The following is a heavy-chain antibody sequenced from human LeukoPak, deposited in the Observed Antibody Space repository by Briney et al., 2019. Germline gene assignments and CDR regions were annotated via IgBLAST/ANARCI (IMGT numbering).Heavy chain of an antibody. CDR1: GGSISSGSYY. D-gene: IGHD6-6*01. J-gene: IGHJ4*02. V-gene: IGHV4-61*02. Sequence: SETLSLTCTVSGGSISSGSYYWSWIRQPAGKGLEWIGRIYTSGSTNYNPSLKSRVTISVDTSKNQFSLKLSSVTAADTAVYYCARADPRYSSSSGFDYWGQGTLVTVSS. CDR3: ARADPRYSSSSGFDY. CDR2: IYTSGST.